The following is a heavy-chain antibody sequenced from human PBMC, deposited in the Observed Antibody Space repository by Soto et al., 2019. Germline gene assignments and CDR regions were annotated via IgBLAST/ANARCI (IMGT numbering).Heavy chain of an antibody. CDR2: IYYSGST. CDR3: AKEKGGSFSYNFDY. J-gene: IGHJ4*02. CDR1: GGSISSYY. V-gene: IGHV4-59*01. D-gene: IGHD1-26*01. Sequence: SETLSLTCTVSGGSISSYYWSWIRQPPGKGLEWIGYIYYSGSTNYNPSLKSRVTISVDTSKNQFSLKLSSVTAADTAVYYCAKEKGGSFSYNFDYWGQGTLVTVSS.